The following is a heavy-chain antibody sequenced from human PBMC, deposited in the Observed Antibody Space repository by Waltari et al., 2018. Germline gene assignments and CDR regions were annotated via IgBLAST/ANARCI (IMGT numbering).Heavy chain of an antibody. CDR1: GFTFSSYE. Sequence: EVQLVESGGGLVQPGGSLRLSCAASGFTFSSYEMNWVRQAPGKGLEWVSYISSSGSTIYYADSVKGRFTISRDNAKNSLYLQMNSLRAEDTAVYYCARELSSSWDDYWGQGTLVTVSS. CDR3: ARELSSSWDDY. V-gene: IGHV3-48*03. D-gene: IGHD6-13*01. J-gene: IGHJ4*02. CDR2: ISSSGSTI.